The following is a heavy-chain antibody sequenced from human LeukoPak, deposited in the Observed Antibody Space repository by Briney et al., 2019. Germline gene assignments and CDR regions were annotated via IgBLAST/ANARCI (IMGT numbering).Heavy chain of an antibody. J-gene: IGHJ4*02. D-gene: IGHD3-10*01. CDR1: GFTVSNKY. Sequence: GGSLRLSCAASGFTVSNKYMTWVRQAPGKGLEWVSLIYSDGRTYYADSVKGRCTIPRDNSKNTLYLQMNSLRVEDTAVYYCARDAYYYGSGSYPFDYWGQGTLVTVSS. CDR2: IYSDGRT. CDR3: ARDAYYYGSGSYPFDY. V-gene: IGHV3-53*01.